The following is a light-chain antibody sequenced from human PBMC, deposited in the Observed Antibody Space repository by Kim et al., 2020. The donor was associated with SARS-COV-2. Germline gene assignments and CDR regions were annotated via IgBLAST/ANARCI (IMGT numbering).Light chain of an antibody. CDR2: EVS. CDR3: SSYAGSNNV. V-gene: IGLV2-8*01. CDR1: SSDVGAYNY. Sequence: QSALTQPPSVSGSPGQSVTISCTGTSSDVGAYNYVSWYQQHPGKAPKLMIYEVSKRPSGVPDRFSGSKSGNTASLTVSGLQAEDEADYYCSSYAGSNNVFGTGTKVTVL. J-gene: IGLJ1*01.